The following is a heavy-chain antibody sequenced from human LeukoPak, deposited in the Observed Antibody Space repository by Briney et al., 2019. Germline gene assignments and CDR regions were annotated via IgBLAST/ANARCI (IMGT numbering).Heavy chain of an antibody. CDR3: ARDRCYDSSGYFYA. Sequence: SVKVSCKASGGTFSSYAISWMRQAPGQGLEWMGGIIPIFGTPNYAQKFQGRVTITADESTSTAYMELSSLRSEDTAVYYCARDRCYDSSGYFYAWGQGTLVTVSS. V-gene: IGHV1-69*13. J-gene: IGHJ4*02. CDR1: GGTFSSYA. CDR2: IIPIFGTP. D-gene: IGHD3-22*01.